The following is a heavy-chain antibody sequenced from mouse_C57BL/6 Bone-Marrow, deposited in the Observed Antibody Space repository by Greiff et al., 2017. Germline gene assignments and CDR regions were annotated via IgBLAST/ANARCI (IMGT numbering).Heavy chain of an antibody. D-gene: IGHD1-1*01. V-gene: IGHV1-69*01. CDR2: IDPSNSYT. CDR3: ARTLVADYFDY. Sequence: VKLQQPGAELVMPGASVKLSCKASGYTFTSYWMHWVKQRPGQGLEWIGEIDPSNSYTNYNQKFKGKSTLTVDKSSSTAYMQLSSLTSEDSAVYYCARTLVADYFDYWGQGTTLTVSS. CDR1: GYTFTSYW. J-gene: IGHJ2*01.